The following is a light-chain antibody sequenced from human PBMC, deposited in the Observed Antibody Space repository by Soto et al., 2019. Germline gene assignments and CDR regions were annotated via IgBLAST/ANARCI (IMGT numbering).Light chain of an antibody. Sequence: EVVLTQSPGTLSLSPGERAALSCRASQSVRSTYLAWYQQKPGQAPRLLIYGASSRATGIPDRFSGNGSGTDFTLTISRLEPEDFAVYYCQLYGSPPLYTFGQVTKLEI. CDR1: QSVRSTY. CDR2: GAS. J-gene: IGKJ2*01. V-gene: IGKV3-20*01. CDR3: QLYGSPPLYT.